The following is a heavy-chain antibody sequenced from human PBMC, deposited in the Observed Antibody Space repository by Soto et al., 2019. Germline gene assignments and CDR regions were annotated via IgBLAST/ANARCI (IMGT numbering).Heavy chain of an antibody. Sequence: QVRLVQSGAEVKKPGASVKVSCKASGYTFTSYGISWVRQAPGQGPEGMGWISAYNGNTNYAEKPQGRVTMTTDTSTCTAYMELRSLRSDDTAVYYYARDMGYCSSTSCYTGDYWGQGTLVTVSS. CDR3: ARDMGYCSSTSCYTGDY. J-gene: IGHJ4*02. D-gene: IGHD2-2*02. CDR1: GYTFTSYG. CDR2: ISAYNGNT. V-gene: IGHV1-18*01.